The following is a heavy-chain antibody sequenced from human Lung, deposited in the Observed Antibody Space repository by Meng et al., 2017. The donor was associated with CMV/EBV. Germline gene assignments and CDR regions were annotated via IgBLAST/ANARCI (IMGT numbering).Heavy chain of an antibody. CDR2: IYHSGST. CDR3: ARADKVRFDY. J-gene: IGHJ4*02. Sequence: QVRREEAGPGLAKPLRTLSLPGAVSGGSMSLTNGWSWVRQPPGKGLEWIGEIYHSGSTNYNPSLKSRVSISVDKSKNQFSLKLSSVTAADTAVYYCARADKVRFDYWGQGTLVTVSS. CDR1: GGSMSLTNG. V-gene: IGHV4-4*02.